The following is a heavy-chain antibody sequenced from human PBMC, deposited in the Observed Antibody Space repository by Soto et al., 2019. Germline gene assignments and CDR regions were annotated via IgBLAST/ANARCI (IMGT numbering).Heavy chain of an antibody. V-gene: IGHV4-39*01. Sequence: LSLTCTVSGGSISSSGYYWGWVRQPPGRGLEWIGYIYYGGSPYYNPSLKSRVTISVDTSKNQFSLNGSSVTAADTAVYYCAVPAASVAGASGTYYYYGMDVWRQGTTVTVSS. CDR2: IYYGGSP. CDR3: AVPAASVAGASGTYYYYGMDV. D-gene: IGHD6-19*01. J-gene: IGHJ6*02. CDR1: GGSISSSGYY.